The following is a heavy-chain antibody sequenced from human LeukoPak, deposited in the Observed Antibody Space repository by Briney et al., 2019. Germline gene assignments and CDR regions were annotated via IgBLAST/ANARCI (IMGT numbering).Heavy chain of an antibody. J-gene: IGHJ5*02. CDR2: INPNSGGT. V-gene: IGHV1-2*02. CDR3: ARGHYDILTGYYSSWFDP. Sequence: ASVKVSCKASGYTFTGYYMHWVRQAPGQGLEWMGWINPNSGGTNYAQKFQGRVTMTRDTSISTAYMELSRLRSDDTAVYYCARGHYDILTGYYSSWFDPWGQGTLVTVSS. D-gene: IGHD3-9*01. CDR1: GYTFTGYY.